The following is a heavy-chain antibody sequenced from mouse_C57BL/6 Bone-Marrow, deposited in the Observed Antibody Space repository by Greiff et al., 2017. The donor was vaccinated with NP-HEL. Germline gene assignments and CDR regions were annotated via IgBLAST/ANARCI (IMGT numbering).Heavy chain of an antibody. J-gene: IGHJ3*01. V-gene: IGHV5-12*01. Sequence: EVQLVESGGGLVQPGGSLKLSCAASGFTFSDYYMYWVRQTPEKRLEWVAYISNGGGSTYYPDTVKGRFTISRDNAKNTLYLQMSRLKSEDTAMYYCARGYDFVAWFAYWGQGTLVTVSA. CDR3: ARGYDFVAWFAY. CDR2: ISNGGGST. CDR1: GFTFSDYY. D-gene: IGHD2-4*01.